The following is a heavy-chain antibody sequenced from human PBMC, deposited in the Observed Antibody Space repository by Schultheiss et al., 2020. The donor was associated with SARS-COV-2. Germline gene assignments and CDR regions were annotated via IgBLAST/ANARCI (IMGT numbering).Heavy chain of an antibody. V-gene: IGHV4-4*08. Sequence: SETLSLTCTVSGGSISSYYWSWIRQPPGKGLEWIGRIYTSGSTNYNPSLKSRVTISVDTSKNQFSLKLSSVTAADTAVYYCASADRRGRCSDYWGQGTLVTVSS. D-gene: IGHD3-16*01. CDR3: ASADRRGRCSDY. CDR1: GGSISSYY. CDR2: IYTSGST. J-gene: IGHJ4*02.